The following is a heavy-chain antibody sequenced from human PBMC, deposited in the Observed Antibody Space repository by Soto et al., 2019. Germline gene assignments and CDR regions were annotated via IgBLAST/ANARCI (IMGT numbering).Heavy chain of an antibody. CDR1: GFTFSGSA. V-gene: IGHV3-73*01. CDR2: IRSKANSYAT. D-gene: IGHD1-1*01. CDR3: TTTTAVDIDAFDI. J-gene: IGHJ3*02. Sequence: PGGSLRLSCAASGFTFSGSAMHWVRQASGKGLEWVGRIRSKANSYATAYAASVKGRFTISRDDSKNTAYLQMNSLKTEDTAVYYCTTTTAVDIDAFDIWGQGTMVTVSS.